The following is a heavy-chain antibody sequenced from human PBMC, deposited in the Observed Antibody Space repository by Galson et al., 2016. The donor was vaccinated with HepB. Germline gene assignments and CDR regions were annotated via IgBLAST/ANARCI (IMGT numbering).Heavy chain of an antibody. CDR3: ARVKWLRSPFDM. Sequence: SVKVSCKASGYSFTGYYMHWVRQAPGQGLEWMGMINPSGGSTTYTQKFLGRVTMTRDMSTSTLYMELRSLRSEDTAVYYCARVKWLRSPFDMWGQGTMVTVSS. CDR1: GYSFTGYY. J-gene: IGHJ3*02. CDR2: INPSGGST. D-gene: IGHD5-12*01. V-gene: IGHV1-46*03.